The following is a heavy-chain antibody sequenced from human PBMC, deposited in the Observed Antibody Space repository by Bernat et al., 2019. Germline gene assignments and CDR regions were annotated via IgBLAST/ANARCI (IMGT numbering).Heavy chain of an antibody. V-gene: IGHV6-1*01. CDR2: TYYRSKWYD. D-gene: IGHD2-15*01. CDR3: VRDRYCSGGTCARFDY. J-gene: IGHJ4*02. Sequence: QVQLQQSGPGLVKPSQTLSLTCAISGDSVSSNSAVWAWIRQSPSRGLEWLGRTYYRSKWYDDYAVSVKGRITVTPDTSKNQFSLQLNSVTPEDTAVYYCVRDRYCSGGTCARFDYWGQGTPVTVSP. CDR1: GDSVSSNSAV.